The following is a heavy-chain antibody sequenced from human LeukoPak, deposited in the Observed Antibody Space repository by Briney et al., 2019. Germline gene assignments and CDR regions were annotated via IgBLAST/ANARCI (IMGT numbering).Heavy chain of an antibody. D-gene: IGHD3-10*01. V-gene: IGHV3-7*01. Sequence: GGSLRLSCAASGFTFSSYGMHWARQAPGKGLEWVANIKQDGSEKYYVDSVKGRLTISRDNAKNSLYLQMNSLRAEDTAVYYCARDFDYGSGLDAFDIWGQGTMVTVSS. CDR1: GFTFSSYG. J-gene: IGHJ3*02. CDR3: ARDFDYGSGLDAFDI. CDR2: IKQDGSEK.